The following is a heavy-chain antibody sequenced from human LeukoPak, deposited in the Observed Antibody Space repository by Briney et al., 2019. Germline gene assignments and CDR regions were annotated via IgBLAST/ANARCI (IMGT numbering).Heavy chain of an antibody. V-gene: IGHV3-23*01. CDR2: ISGSGGNT. D-gene: IGHD3-3*02. CDR3: AKAAFSRTSYFDY. CDR1: GFNFSTYT. Sequence: GGSLRLSCAASGFNFSTYTMSWVRQAPGKGLEWVSAISGSGGNTYYADSVKGRFTISRDNSKNTLYLQMDSLRADDTAVYYCAKAAFSRTSYFDYWGQGTLVTASS. J-gene: IGHJ4*02.